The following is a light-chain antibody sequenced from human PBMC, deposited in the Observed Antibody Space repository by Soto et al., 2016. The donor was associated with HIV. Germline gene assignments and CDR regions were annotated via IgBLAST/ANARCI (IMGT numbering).Light chain of an antibody. CDR1: QTISTW. CDR2: LSS. J-gene: IGKJ2*01. Sequence: DIRLTQSPPTLSASVGDTVTITCRASQTISTWLAWYQQRPGKAPKLLMYLSSSLQSGVPSRFSGSGSGTDYTLTISSLHPEDFAIYYCQQYYSVPYTFGQGTRLDLK. CDR3: QQYYSVPYT. V-gene: IGKV1-5*03.